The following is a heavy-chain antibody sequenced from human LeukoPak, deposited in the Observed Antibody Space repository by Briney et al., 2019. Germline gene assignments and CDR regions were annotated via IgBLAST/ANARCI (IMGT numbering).Heavy chain of an antibody. Sequence: SETLSLTCTVAGASLTDTGSYWGWIRQPPGKGLEWIGSIYYSENTSYKSSLKSRVTISLDKSKNQFFLRLTSVTAADTAVYYCARRRDFIDYWGQGTLVTVSS. J-gene: IGHJ4*02. CDR3: ARRRDFIDY. D-gene: IGHD3/OR15-3a*01. CDR1: GASLTDTGSY. CDR2: IYYSENT. V-gene: IGHV4-39*01.